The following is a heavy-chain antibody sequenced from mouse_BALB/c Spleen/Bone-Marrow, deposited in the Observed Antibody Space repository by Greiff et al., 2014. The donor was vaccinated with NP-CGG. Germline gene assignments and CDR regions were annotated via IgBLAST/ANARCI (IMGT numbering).Heavy chain of an antibody. D-gene: IGHD2-1*01. CDR3: AREDGNHVGFAY. CDR1: GYTFSSYW. Sequence: VQLVESGAELMKPGASVKISCKATGYTFSSYWIEWVKQRPGHGLEWIGEILPGSGSTNYNEKFKGKATFTADTSSNTAYMRLSSLTSEDSAVYYCAREDGNHVGFAYWGQGTLVTVSA. V-gene: IGHV1-9*01. J-gene: IGHJ3*01. CDR2: ILPGSGST.